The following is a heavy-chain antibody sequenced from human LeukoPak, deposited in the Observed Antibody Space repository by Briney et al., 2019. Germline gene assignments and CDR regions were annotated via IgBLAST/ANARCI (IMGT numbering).Heavy chain of an antibody. J-gene: IGHJ4*02. CDR1: GFTFGDYA. V-gene: IGHV3-49*04. Sequence: PGGSLRLSWRGSGFTFGDYAVTWVRQAPGKGLQWVGLIRSEEYGGTPDYPTSVKGRFTISRENSESIAYLRMNSLKTEDTTVYYCTRALSGWTGYSDFWGQGTLVTVSS. CDR2: IRSEEYGGTP. D-gene: IGHD6-19*01. CDR3: TRALSGWTGYSDF.